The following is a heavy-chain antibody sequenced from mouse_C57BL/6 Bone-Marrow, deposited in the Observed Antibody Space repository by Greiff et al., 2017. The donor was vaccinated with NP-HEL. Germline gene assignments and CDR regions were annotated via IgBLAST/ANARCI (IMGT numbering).Heavy chain of an antibody. Sequence: QVQLKQPGAELVKPGASVKLSCKASGYTFTSYWMHWVKQRPGQGLEWIGMIHPNSGSTNYNEKFKSKATLTVDKSSSTAYMQLSSLTSEDSAVYYCARSPFYSNYGAWFAYWGQGTLVTVSA. V-gene: IGHV1-64*01. D-gene: IGHD2-5*01. CDR3: ARSPFYSNYGAWFAY. J-gene: IGHJ3*01. CDR1: GYTFTSYW. CDR2: IHPNSGST.